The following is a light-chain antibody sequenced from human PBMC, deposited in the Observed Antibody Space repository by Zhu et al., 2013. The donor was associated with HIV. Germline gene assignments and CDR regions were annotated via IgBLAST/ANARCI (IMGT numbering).Light chain of an antibody. V-gene: IGKV3-20*01. CDR1: QSVSSSY. J-gene: IGKJ1*01. CDR2: AAS. CDR3: QQYGSSLWT. Sequence: DIVLTQSPGTLSLSPGDRATLSCRASQSVSSSYLAWYQHKPGQAPRLLIYAASSRATGIPDRFSGRGSGTDFTLTISRLQPEDFAVYYCQQYGSSLWTFGQGTKVEIK.